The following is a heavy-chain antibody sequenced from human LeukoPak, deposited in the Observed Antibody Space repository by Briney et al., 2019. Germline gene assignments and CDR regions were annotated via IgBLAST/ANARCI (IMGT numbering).Heavy chain of an antibody. D-gene: IGHD6-13*01. J-gene: IGHJ4*02. V-gene: IGHV3-21*01. CDR2: ISSTSSNI. CDR3: ARVGYSSSWRERYKYYFDY. Sequence: GGSLRLSCAASGFTFSSYGMNWVRQAPGKGLEWVSSISSTSSNIYYADSVKGRLTISRDNAKNSLYLQMNSLRAEDTALYYCARVGYSSSWRERYKYYFDYWGQGTLVTVSS. CDR1: GFTFSSYG.